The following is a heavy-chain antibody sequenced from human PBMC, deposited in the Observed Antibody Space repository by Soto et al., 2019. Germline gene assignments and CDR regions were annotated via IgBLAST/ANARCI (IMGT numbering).Heavy chain of an antibody. D-gene: IGHD1-26*01. Sequence: QVQLVQSWAEVKKPGSSVKVSCNASGGTFSSYSITWVRQAPGQGLEWMGGIIPILGSANYAQNFQDRVTITADESTSTTYMELSSLRSDDAAVYYCASRERVDAFDIWGQGTMVTVSS. CDR2: IIPILGSA. CDR1: GGTFSSYS. V-gene: IGHV1-69*01. CDR3: ASRERVDAFDI. J-gene: IGHJ3*02.